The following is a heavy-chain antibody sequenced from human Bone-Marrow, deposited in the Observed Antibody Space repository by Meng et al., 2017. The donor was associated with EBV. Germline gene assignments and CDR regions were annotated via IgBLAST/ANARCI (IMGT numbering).Heavy chain of an antibody. CDR3: ARNLLALAVNEDYFDF. J-gene: IGHJ4*02. V-gene: IGHV4-4*02. Sequence: QQRLQVAGLGLSKPSVSRVLTGAASGGSTNSSNCCVWVRLPPGKGLGCIGEIYHSGGTNPSLQSRVTISVDKAKNHFSLKLRSVTAADTAVYYCARNLLALAVNEDYFDFWGQGSLVTVSS. CDR2: IYHSGGT. D-gene: IGHD6-19*01. CDR1: GGSTNSSNC.